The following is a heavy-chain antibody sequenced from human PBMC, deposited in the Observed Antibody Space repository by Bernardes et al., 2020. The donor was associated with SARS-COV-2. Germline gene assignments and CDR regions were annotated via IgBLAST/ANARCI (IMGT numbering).Heavy chain of an antibody. J-gene: IGHJ4*02. Sequence: SETLSLTCTVSGGSISSYYWSWIRQPPGKGLEWIGYIYYSGSTNYNPSLKSRVTISVDTSKNQFSLKLSSVTAADTAVYYCARHGVYSYGLVFDYWGQGTLVTVPS. CDR2: IYYSGST. CDR3: ARHGVYSYGLVFDY. V-gene: IGHV4-59*08. D-gene: IGHD5-18*01. CDR1: GGSISSYY.